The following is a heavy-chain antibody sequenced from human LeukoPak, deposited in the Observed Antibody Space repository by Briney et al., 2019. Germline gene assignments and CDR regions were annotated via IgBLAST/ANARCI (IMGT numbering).Heavy chain of an antibody. J-gene: IGHJ4*02. CDR1: DDSINSGSYY. V-gene: IGHV4-61*10. CDR2: IYYSGST. Sequence: PSETLSLTCTVSDDSINSGSYYWSWIRQPAGKGLEWIGYIYYSGSTNYNPSLKSRVTISVDTSKNQFSLKLSSVTAADTAVYYCARQFSSSWYDSGPIDYWGQGTLVTVSS. CDR3: ARQFSSSWYDSGPIDY. D-gene: IGHD6-13*01.